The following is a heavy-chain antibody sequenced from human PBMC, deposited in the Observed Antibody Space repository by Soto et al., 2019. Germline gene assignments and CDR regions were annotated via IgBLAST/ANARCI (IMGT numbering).Heavy chain of an antibody. CDR2: ISGSGGST. CDR3: AKSGSGSDYGWGFDY. CDR1: GFTFSSYA. Sequence: EVQLLESGGGLVQPGGSLRLSCAASGFTFSSYAMSWVRQAPGKGLEWVSAISGSGGSTYYADSVKGRFTISRDHSKNTLYLQMNSLRAEDTAVYYCAKSGSGSDYGWGFDYWSQGTLVTVAS. D-gene: IGHD1-26*01. J-gene: IGHJ4*02. V-gene: IGHV3-23*01.